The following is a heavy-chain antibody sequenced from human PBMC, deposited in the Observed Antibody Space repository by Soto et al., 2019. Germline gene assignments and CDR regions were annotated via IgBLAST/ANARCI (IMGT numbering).Heavy chain of an antibody. CDR2: IYPGKSKT. J-gene: IGHJ5*02. V-gene: IGHV5-51*01. Sequence: LGESLKISCKGSGYKFATYWIAWVRQMPGRGLEWMGIIYPGKSKTIYSPSFHGLVTISADTSLNTAYLQWDSLRASDTAIYYCARGFTGSAGRFDPWGQGTVVTVSS. CDR1: GYKFATYW. CDR3: ARGFTGSAGRFDP. D-gene: IGHD2-8*02.